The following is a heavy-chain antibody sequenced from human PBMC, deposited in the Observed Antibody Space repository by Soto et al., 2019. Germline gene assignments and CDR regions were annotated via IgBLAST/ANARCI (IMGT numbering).Heavy chain of an antibody. D-gene: IGHD2-2*02. CDR1: GGSFSGYY. Sequence: PSETLSLTCAVYGGSFSGYYWSWIRQPPGKGLEWIGEINHSGSTNYNPSLKSRVTISVGTSKNQFSLKLSSVTAADTAAYYCARGLRYCSSTSCYTNVNWFDPWGQGTLVTVSS. CDR2: INHSGST. V-gene: IGHV4-34*01. CDR3: ARGLRYCSSTSCYTNVNWFDP. J-gene: IGHJ5*02.